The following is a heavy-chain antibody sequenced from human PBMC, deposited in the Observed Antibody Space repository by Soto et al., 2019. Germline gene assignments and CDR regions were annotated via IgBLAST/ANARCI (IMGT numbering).Heavy chain of an antibody. CDR2: ISSSSSTI. D-gene: IGHD6-19*01. CDR3: ARDPSRTESPYSSGWYYYYYGMDA. CDR1: GFTFSSYS. J-gene: IGHJ6*02. V-gene: IGHV3-48*02. Sequence: GGSLRLSCAASGFTFSSYSMNWVRQAPGKGLEWVSYISSSSSTIYYADSVKGRFTISRDKAKNSLYLQMNSLRDEDTAVYYCARDPSRTESPYSSGWYYYYYGMDAWGQGTTVTVSS.